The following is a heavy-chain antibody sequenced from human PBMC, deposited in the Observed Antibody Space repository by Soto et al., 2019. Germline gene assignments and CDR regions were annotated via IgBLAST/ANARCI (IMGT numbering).Heavy chain of an antibody. Sequence: ASVKVSCKASRYTFTGYYMHWVRQAPGQGLEWMGWINPNSGGTNYAQKFQGWVTMTRDTSISTAYMELSRLRPDDTAVYYCARAGQSGGSQNRGNYYYYGMDVWGQGTTVTVSS. CDR2: INPNSGGT. V-gene: IGHV1-2*04. D-gene: IGHD3-16*01. CDR1: RYTFTGYY. CDR3: ARAGQSGGSQNRGNYYYYGMDV. J-gene: IGHJ6*02.